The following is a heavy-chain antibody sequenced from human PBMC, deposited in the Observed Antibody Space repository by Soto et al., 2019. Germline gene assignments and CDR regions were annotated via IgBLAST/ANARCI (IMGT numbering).Heavy chain of an antibody. CDR2: IYWDDDK. V-gene: IGHV2-5*02. CDR3: XXXXXXXXXXXXXXXXDY. Sequence: QITLKESGPTLVKPTQTLTLTCTFSGFSLSTSGVGVGWIRQPPGKALEWLALIYWDDDKRYSPSLKSRLTITKDTSKNQVVLTMTNMDPVDTATYYCXXXXXXXXXXXXXXXXDYWXQGTLVAVSS. CDR1: GFSLSTSGVG. J-gene: IGHJ4*02.